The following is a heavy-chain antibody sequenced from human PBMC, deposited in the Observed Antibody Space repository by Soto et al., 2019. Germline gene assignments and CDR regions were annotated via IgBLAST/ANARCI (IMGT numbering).Heavy chain of an antibody. V-gene: IGHV4-59*01. J-gene: IGHJ6*03. Sequence: SETLSLTCTVSGGSISSYYWSWIRQPPGKGLEWIGYIYYSGSTNYNPSLKSRVTISVDTSKNQFSLKLSSVTAADTAVYYCARGIAARTGYYYYYYMDVWGKGTTVTVSS. D-gene: IGHD6-6*01. CDR3: ARGIAARTGYYYYYYMDV. CDR1: GGSISSYY. CDR2: IYYSGST.